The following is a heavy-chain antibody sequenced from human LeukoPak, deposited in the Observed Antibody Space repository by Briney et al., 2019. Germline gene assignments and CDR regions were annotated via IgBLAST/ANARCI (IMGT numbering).Heavy chain of an antibody. Sequence: PGGSLRLSCAASGFTFSSYGMHWVRQAPGKGLEWVSYISSSGNTIYYADSVKGRFTISRDNAKNSLYLQMNSLRAEDTAVYYCARGVLESYYDFWSGSNGGAFDIWGQGTMVTVSS. CDR2: ISSSGNTI. J-gene: IGHJ3*02. CDR3: ARGVLESYYDFWSGSNGGAFDI. V-gene: IGHV3-48*04. CDR1: GFTFSSYG. D-gene: IGHD3-3*01.